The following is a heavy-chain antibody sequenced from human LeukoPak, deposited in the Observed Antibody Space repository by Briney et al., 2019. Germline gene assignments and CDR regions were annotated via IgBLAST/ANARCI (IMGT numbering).Heavy chain of an antibody. D-gene: IGHD3-22*01. Sequence: SETLSLTCTVSGGSISSGGYYWSWIRQHPGKGLEWIGYIYYSGSTYCNPSLKSRVTISVDTSKNQFSLKLSSVTAADTAVYYCARTVYPYYYDSSGYYFFDYWGQGTLVTVSS. CDR2: IYYSGST. CDR1: GGSISSGGYY. J-gene: IGHJ4*02. V-gene: IGHV4-31*03. CDR3: ARTVYPYYYDSSGYYFFDY.